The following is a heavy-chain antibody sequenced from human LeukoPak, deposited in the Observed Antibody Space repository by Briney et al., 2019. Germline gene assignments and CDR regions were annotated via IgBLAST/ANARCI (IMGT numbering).Heavy chain of an antibody. CDR2: ISGSGGST. J-gene: IGHJ4*02. CDR1: GFTFSSYA. V-gene: IGHV3-23*01. D-gene: IGHD5-18*01. Sequence: PGGSLRLSCAASGFTFSSYAMSWVRQAPGKGLEWVSAISGSGGSTYYADSVKGRSTISRDNSKNTLYLQMNSLRAEDTAVYYCAKDRVRGYSQGDVDYWGQGTLVTVSS. CDR3: AKDRVRGYSQGDVDY.